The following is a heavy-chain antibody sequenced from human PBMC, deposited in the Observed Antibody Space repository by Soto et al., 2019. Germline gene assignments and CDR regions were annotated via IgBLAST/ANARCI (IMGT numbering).Heavy chain of an antibody. V-gene: IGHV3-21*01. CDR2: ISSSSSYI. J-gene: IGHJ6*02. Sequence: LRLSCAASGFTFSIYSMNWVRQAPGKGLEWVSSISSSSSYIYYADSVKGRFTISRDNAKNSLYLQMNSLRAEDTAVYYCAREEFGCSSTSCHPTSHYYYYGMDVWGQGPTVTVSS. CDR3: AREEFGCSSTSCHPTSHYYYYGMDV. CDR1: GFTFSIYS. D-gene: IGHD2-2*01.